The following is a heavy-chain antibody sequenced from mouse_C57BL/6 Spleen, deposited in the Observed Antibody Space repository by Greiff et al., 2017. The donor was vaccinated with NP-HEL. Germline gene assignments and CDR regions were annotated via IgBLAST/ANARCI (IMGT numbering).Heavy chain of an antibody. CDR2: IDPETGGT. J-gene: IGHJ2*01. CDR3: TNYFDY. V-gene: IGHV1-15*01. CDR1: GYTFTNYE. Sequence: VQLQQSGAELVRPGASVTLSCKASGYTFTNYEMHWVKQTPVHGLEWIGAIDPETGGTAYNQKFKGKAILTADKSSSTAYMELRSLTSEDSAVYYCTNYFDYWGQGTTLTVSS.